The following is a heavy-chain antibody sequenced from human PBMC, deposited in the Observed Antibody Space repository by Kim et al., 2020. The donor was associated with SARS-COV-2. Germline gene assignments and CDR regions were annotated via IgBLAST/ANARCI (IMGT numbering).Heavy chain of an antibody. Sequence: SVKVSCKASGGTFSSYAISWVRQAPGQGLEWMGRIIPILGIANYAQKFQGRVTITADKSTSTAYMELSSLRSEDTAVYYCARDRGIAVVRFDPWGQGTLVTVSS. D-gene: IGHD6-19*01. CDR2: IIPILGIA. J-gene: IGHJ5*02. CDR1: GGTFSSYA. V-gene: IGHV1-69*04. CDR3: ARDRGIAVVRFDP.